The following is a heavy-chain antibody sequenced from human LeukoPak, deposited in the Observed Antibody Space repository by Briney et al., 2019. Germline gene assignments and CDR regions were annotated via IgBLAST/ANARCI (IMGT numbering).Heavy chain of an antibody. CDR1: GYTFADYY. Sequence: ASVKVSCKASGYTFADYYMHWVRQAPGQGLEYMGWINPNSGGTDYAQKFQGRVTMTRDTSIKTAYMELSRLTSDDTAVYYCARDHLMFDKWFDPWGQGTLVTVSS. CDR2: INPNSGGT. CDR3: ARDHLMFDKWFDP. J-gene: IGHJ5*02. V-gene: IGHV1-2*02. D-gene: IGHD3-16*01.